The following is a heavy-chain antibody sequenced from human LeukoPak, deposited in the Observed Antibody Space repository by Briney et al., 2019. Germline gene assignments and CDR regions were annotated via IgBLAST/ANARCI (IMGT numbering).Heavy chain of an antibody. D-gene: IGHD2-21*02. CDR1: RFTFDDYD. Sequence: GGTLRLSCASSRFTFDDYDIHWVRQPRARGLEWVSGHSWNSYNIGYADSVKGRFTISRDNAKNSLFLDMNSLRTDDTALYYCVKGGPTASNTAFDYWGQGTLVTVSS. CDR2: HSWNSYNI. J-gene: IGHJ4*02. V-gene: IGHV3-9*01. CDR3: VKGGPTASNTAFDY.